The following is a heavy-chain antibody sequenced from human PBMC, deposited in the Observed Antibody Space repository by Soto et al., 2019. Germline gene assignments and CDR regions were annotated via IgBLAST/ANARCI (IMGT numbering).Heavy chain of an antibody. CDR1: GFTFSSYS. J-gene: IGHJ4*02. V-gene: IGHV3-21*01. D-gene: IGHD3-10*01. Sequence: GGSLRLSCAASGFTFSSYSMNWVRQAPGKGLEWVSSISSSSSYIYYADSVKGRFTISRDNAKNSLYLQMNSLRAEDTAVYYCARGLITMVRGVILDYWGQGTLVTVSS. CDR3: ARGLITMVRGVILDY. CDR2: ISSSSSYI.